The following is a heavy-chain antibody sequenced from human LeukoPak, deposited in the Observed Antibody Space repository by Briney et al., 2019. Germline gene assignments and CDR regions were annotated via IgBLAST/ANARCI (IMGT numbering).Heavy chain of an antibody. Sequence: GGSLRLSCAASGFTFSRYSMHWVRQAPGKGLVWVSHVNSDGSGTDYADSVKGRFTISRDNAKNTLYLQMNSLRAEDTAVYYCAKDLFACSSTSCYSQSHWGQGTLVTVSS. CDR3: AKDLFACSSTSCYSQSH. CDR1: GFTFSRYS. D-gene: IGHD2-2*01. V-gene: IGHV3-74*01. CDR2: VNSDGSGT. J-gene: IGHJ4*02.